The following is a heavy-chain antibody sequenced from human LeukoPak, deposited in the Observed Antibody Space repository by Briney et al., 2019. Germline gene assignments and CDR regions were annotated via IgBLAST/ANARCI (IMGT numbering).Heavy chain of an antibody. CDR1: GFTFSSYA. CDR2: ISGSGGST. CDR3: AKERLSHDSSGYYYMRLAFDI. Sequence: GGSLRLSCAACGFTFSSYAMSWVRQAPGKGLEWISAISGSGGSTYYADSVKGRFTISRDNSKNTLYLQMNSLRAEDTAVYYCAKERLSHDSSGYYYMRLAFDIWGQGTMVTVSS. J-gene: IGHJ3*02. D-gene: IGHD3-22*01. V-gene: IGHV3-23*01.